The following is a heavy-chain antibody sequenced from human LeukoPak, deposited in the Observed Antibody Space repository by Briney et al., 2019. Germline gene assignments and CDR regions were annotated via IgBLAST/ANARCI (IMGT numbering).Heavy chain of an antibody. J-gene: IGHJ5*02. Sequence: GGSLRLSCAASGFTFSSYWMHWVRQAPGKGLVWVSRINADGGTKAYADYAEGRFTISRDNARNTLYLEMSSLRAKDTAVYYCARDRSPGWFAPWGQGTQVTVSS. CDR1: GFTFSSYW. V-gene: IGHV3-74*01. CDR3: ARDRSPGWFAP. CDR2: INADGGTK. D-gene: IGHD6-13*01.